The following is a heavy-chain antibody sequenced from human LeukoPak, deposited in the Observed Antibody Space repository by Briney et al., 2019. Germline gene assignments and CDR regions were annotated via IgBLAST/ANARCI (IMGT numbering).Heavy chain of an antibody. V-gene: IGHV3-23*01. Sequence: GGSLRLSCAASGFTFSNGMSWVRQAPGKGLEWVSAISGNGDSTYYADSVKGRFTISRDNSKNTLYLQMNSLRAEDTAVYYCATWTIAVADCWGQGTLVTVSS. J-gene: IGHJ4*02. CDR3: ATWTIAVADC. D-gene: IGHD6-19*01. CDR1: GFTFSNG. CDR2: ISGNGDST.